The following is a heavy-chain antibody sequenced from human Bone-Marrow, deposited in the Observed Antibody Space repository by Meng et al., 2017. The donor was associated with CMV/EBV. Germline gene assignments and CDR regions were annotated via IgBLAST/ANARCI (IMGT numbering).Heavy chain of an antibody. D-gene: IGHD6-19*01. J-gene: IGHJ4*02. V-gene: IGHV1-8*01. CDR2: MNPNTGNT. CDR3: ARAVAGTYYFDY. CDR1: GYTFTSYD. Sequence: ASVKVSCKTSGYTFTSYDINWVRQATGQGLEWMGWMNPNTGNTGVAQKFQDRVTMTRDTSITTAYMVLSSLRSEDTAVYYCARAVAGTYYFDYWGQGTLVTLSS.